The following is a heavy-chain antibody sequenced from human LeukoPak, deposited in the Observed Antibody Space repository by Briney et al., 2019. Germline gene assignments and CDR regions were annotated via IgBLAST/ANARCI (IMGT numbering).Heavy chain of an antibody. CDR2: IYYSGST. D-gene: IGHD4-17*01. CDR1: GGSISSYY. V-gene: IGHV4-59*08. J-gene: IGHJ5*02. CDR3: ARQGDYSLRVWFDP. Sequence: PSETLSLTCTVSGGSISSYYWSWIRQPPGKGLEWIGYIYYSGSTNYNPPLKSRVTISVDTSKNQFSLKLSSVTAADTAVYYCARQGDYSLRVWFDPWGQGTLVTVSS.